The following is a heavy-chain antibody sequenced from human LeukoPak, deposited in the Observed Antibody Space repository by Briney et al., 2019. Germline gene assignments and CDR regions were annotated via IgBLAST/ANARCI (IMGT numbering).Heavy chain of an antibody. CDR1: GFTFSIYA. J-gene: IGHJ4*02. CDR2: ITGSGGST. D-gene: IGHD5-12*01. Sequence: GGALRLSCAASGFTFSIYAMTWVRQAPGKGLQWVSAITGSGGSTYYADSVKGRFTTSRDNSKNTLYLRMNGLRAEDTAVYYCATLPRGPTGYVGYGGEDYWGQGTLVTVSS. CDR3: ATLPRGPTGYVGYGGEDY. V-gene: IGHV3-23*01.